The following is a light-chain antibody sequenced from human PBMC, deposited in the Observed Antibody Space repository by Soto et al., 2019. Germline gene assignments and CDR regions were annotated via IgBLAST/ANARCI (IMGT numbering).Light chain of an antibody. CDR3: QQLSKT. CDR2: GAS. V-gene: IGKV3-20*01. CDR1: QSVSSSY. J-gene: IGKJ1*01. Sequence: EIVLTQSPGTLSLSPGERATLSCRASQSVSSSYLAWYQQKPGQAPRLLIYGASSRATGIPDRFSGSGSGTAFTLTISRLEPEDFALYYCQQLSKTFGQGTKVEIK.